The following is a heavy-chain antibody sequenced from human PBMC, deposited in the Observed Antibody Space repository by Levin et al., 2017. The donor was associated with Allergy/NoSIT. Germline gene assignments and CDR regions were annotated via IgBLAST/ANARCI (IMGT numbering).Heavy chain of an antibody. V-gene: IGHV1-69*13. D-gene: IGHD3-10*01. J-gene: IGHJ3*02. CDR1: GGTFSSDI. CDR3: ARSDTQNRWFGELSGAYDT. CDR2: IIPIFGKP. Sequence: SVKVSCKTSGGTFSSDILTWVRQAPGQGLEWMGGIIPIFGKPTYAQKFQGRVTIFADESTSTGSLVLSSLRSDDPAVYYCARSDTQNRWFGELSGAYDTWGQGTIVTVSS.